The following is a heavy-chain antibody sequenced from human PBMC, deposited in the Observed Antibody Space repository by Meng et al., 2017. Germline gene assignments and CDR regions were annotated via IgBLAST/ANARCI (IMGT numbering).Heavy chain of an antibody. Sequence: QVQIGQSGLEGKRPGAPLKRSCKPLGYPFAAYWIHWLRQAPGQGLEWMGRIDPNNDHTQYAQNFQGRVTMTSDTSISTVYMELNGLRSDDTAVYYCARDEDISAAGKLFGDYWGQGTLVTVSS. V-gene: IGHV1-2*06. CDR3: ARDEDISAAGKLFGDY. J-gene: IGHJ4*02. CDR2: IDPNNDHT. CDR1: GYPFAAYW. D-gene: IGHD6-13*01.